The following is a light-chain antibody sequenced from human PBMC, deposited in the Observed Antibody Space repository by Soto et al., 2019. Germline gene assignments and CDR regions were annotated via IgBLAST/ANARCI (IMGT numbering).Light chain of an antibody. CDR2: DNN. CDR3: GTWDSSLSAHVV. V-gene: IGLV1-51*01. Sequence: QSVLTQPPSVSAAPGQTVTISCSGSSSNIGNNYVSWYQQLPGTAPQLLIYDNNRRPSGIPDRFSGSKSGTSATLGITGLQTGDEADYYCGTWDSSLSAHVVFGGGTKLTVL. CDR1: SSNIGNNY. J-gene: IGLJ2*01.